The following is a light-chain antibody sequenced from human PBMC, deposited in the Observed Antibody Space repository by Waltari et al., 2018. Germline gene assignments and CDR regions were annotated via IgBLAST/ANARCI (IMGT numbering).Light chain of an antibody. J-gene: IGLJ1*01. V-gene: IGLV7-43*01. Sequence: QTVVTQEPSLTVSPGGTVTLPCASSTGAVTSASFPNWFLQKPGQAPRALIYRTSNKPPWTPARFSGSLLGGKAALTLSDVQPEDEAEYYCLLYYGGVHVFGTGTKVTVL. CDR3: LLYYGGVHV. CDR1: TGAVTSASF. CDR2: RTS.